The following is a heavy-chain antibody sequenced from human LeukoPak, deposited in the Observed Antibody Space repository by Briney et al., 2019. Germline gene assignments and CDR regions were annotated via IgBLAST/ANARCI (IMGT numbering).Heavy chain of an antibody. V-gene: IGHV3-23*01. CDR3: ATERTGYSSSSFDY. D-gene: IGHD6-13*01. CDR1: GITLCRLS. J-gene: IGHJ4*02. Sequence: GGALGPFFGTSGITLCRLSLSLGRPAPGEGAGGGPAISGSGGSTYYADSVKGRFTISRDNSKNTLYLQMNSLRAEDTAVYYCATERTGYSSSSFDYWGQGTLVTVSS. CDR2: ISGSGGST.